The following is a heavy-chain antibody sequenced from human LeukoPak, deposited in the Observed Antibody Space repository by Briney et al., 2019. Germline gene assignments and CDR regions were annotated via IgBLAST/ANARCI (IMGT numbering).Heavy chain of an antibody. CDR2: INPNSGGT. CDR1: GYTFTGYY. J-gene: IGHJ4*02. D-gene: IGHD3-10*01. CDR3: ARWQRMVRGVNYTSRPIFDY. V-gene: IGHV1-2*02. Sequence: GASVKVSCKASGYTFTGYYMHWVRQAPGQGLEWMGWINPNSGGTNYAQKFQGRVTMTRDTSISTAYMELSRLRSDDTAVYYCARWQRMVRGVNYTSRPIFDYWGQGTLVTVSS.